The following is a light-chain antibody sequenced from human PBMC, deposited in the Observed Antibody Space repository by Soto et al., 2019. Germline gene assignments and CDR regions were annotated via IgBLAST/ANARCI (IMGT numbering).Light chain of an antibody. V-gene: IGKV3-20*01. J-gene: IGKJ2*01. CDR3: QQYGSSPPMYT. CDR1: QSVSSSY. CDR2: GAS. Sequence: EIVLTQSPGTLSLSPGERATLSCRASQSVSSSYLAWYQQKPGQAPRLLIYGASSRATGIPDRFSGSGSGTDFTLTISTLEPEAFAVYYCQQYGSSPPMYTFGQGNKLEIK.